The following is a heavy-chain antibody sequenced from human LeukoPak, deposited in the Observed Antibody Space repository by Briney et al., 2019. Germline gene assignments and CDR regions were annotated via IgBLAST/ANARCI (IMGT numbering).Heavy chain of an antibody. CDR1: GVTLDDYG. J-gene: IGHJ4*02. V-gene: IGHV3-20*04. Sequence: GGSLRLSCAASGVTLDDYGMSWVRQAPGKGLEWVSGMNWNGGSTGYADSGTGRFTISRDNAKTSMYLQMNSLRAEDTALYYCARVEYYYDSSGYFDYWGQGTLVTVSS. D-gene: IGHD3-22*01. CDR2: MNWNGGST. CDR3: ARVEYYYDSSGYFDY.